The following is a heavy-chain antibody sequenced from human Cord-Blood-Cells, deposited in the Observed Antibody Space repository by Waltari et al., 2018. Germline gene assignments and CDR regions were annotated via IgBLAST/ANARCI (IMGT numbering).Heavy chain of an antibody. Sequence: QVQLVQPGAEVKKPGASVKVSCKASGYTFTSYGLSWARQPPAQGLAWMGWMSAYNGNTNYAQKLQGRVTMTTDTSTSTAYMELRSLRSDDTAVYYCARVIAARPGYYYYYYGMDVWGQGTTVTVSS. J-gene: IGHJ6*02. D-gene: IGHD6-6*01. V-gene: IGHV1-18*01. CDR2: MSAYNGNT. CDR1: GYTFTSYG. CDR3: ARVIAARPGYYYYYYGMDV.